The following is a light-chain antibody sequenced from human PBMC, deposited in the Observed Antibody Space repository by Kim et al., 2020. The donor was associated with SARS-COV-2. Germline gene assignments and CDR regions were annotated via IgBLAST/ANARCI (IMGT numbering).Light chain of an antibody. CDR2: WAS. CDR1: QSVSYSSNNKNY. Sequence: RATINCKSSQSVSYSSNNKNYLAWYQQKPGQPPNVLIYWASTRESGVPDRFSGSGSGTDFTLTISSLQAEDVAVYYCQQYYSTPLTFGGGTKLEI. CDR3: QQYYSTPLT. V-gene: IGKV4-1*01. J-gene: IGKJ4*01.